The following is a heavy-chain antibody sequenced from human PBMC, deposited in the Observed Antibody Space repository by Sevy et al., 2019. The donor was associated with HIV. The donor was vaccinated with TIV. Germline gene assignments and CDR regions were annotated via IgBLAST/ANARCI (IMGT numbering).Heavy chain of an antibody. CDR2: INLASGGP. J-gene: IGHJ4*02. CDR3: VRDDRDGYFEY. CDR1: GSTLTGYY. Sequence: ASVKVSCKASGSTLTGYYMHGMRQAPGQGLEWMGWINLASGGPTYARKFQGRVTLTRDTSISTAYMDLSRLKSDDTAVYYCVRDDRDGYFEYWGQGTLVTVSS. V-gene: IGHV1-2*02.